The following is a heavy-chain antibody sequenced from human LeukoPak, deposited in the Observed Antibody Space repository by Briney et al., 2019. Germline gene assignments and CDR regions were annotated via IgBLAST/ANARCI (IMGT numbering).Heavy chain of an antibody. V-gene: IGHV3-21*01. CDR3: AREIVWFGELLGCFDY. CDR2: ISSRSSYI. J-gene: IGHJ4*02. Sequence: GGSPRLSCEASGFTFSSYTMNWVRQAPGKGLEWVSSISSRSSYIYYADSVKGRFTISRDNAKNSLYLQMNSLRAEDTAVYYCAREIVWFGELLGCFDYWGQGTLVTVSS. D-gene: IGHD3-10*01. CDR1: GFTFSSYT.